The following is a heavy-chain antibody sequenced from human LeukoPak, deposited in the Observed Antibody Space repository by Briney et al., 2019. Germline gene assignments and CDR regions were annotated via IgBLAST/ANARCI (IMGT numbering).Heavy chain of an antibody. Sequence: SQTLSLTCVISGDSVSTNNAAWNWIRQSPSRGLEWLGRTYYRSKWYNDYAVSVKSRITINPDTSKNQFSLQLNSVTPEDTAVYFCARDYSSDYYSVGIDYWGQGTLVTVSS. V-gene: IGHV6-1*01. CDR2: TYYRSKWYN. CDR1: GDSVSTNNAA. D-gene: IGHD3-22*01. J-gene: IGHJ4*02. CDR3: ARDYSSDYYSVGIDY.